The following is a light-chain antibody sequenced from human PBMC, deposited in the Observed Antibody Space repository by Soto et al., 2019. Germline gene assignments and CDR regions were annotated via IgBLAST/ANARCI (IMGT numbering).Light chain of an antibody. CDR1: SSDVGGHNY. Sequence: QSALTQPASVSGSPGQSITISCTGTSSDVGGHNYVSWYQQHPGTAPKLMIYEVTNRPSGVSNRFSGSKSGNTASLTISGLQAEDEADYYCSSYTSSTTLDVVFGGGTKLT. CDR2: EVT. CDR3: SSYTSSTTLDVV. J-gene: IGLJ2*01. V-gene: IGLV2-14*01.